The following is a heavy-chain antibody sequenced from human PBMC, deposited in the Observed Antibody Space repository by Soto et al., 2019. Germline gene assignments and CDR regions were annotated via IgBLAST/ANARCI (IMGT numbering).Heavy chain of an antibody. CDR2: VSHSGST. V-gene: IGHV4-4*02. CDR1: SDSITSSNW. CDR3: ARNRYGGYDFDY. Sequence: QVQLQESGPGLVKPSGTLSLTCAVSSDSITSSNWWRWVRQSPGKGLEWIGEVSHSGSTNYIPSLQSRVTISVDKSRNQFPLRLNSVTAADTAVYYCARNRYGGYDFDYWGQGTLVTVSS. D-gene: IGHD5-12*01. J-gene: IGHJ4*02.